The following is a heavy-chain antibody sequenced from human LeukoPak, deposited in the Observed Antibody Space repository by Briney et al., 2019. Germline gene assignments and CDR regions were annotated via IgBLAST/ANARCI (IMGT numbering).Heavy chain of an antibody. V-gene: IGHV4-34*01. Sequence: SETLSLTCAVYGGSFSGYYWSWIRQPPGKGLEWIGEINHSGSTNYNPSLKSRVTISVDTSKNQFSLKLSSVTAADTAVYYCARGPSHNWDDVGDYWGQGTLVTVSS. J-gene: IGHJ4*02. D-gene: IGHD1-20*01. CDR1: GGSFSGYY. CDR3: ARGPSHNWDDVGDY. CDR2: INHSGST.